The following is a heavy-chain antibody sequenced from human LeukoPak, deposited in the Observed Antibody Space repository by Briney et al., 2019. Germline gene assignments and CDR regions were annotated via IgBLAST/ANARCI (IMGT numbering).Heavy chain of an antibody. CDR2: ICWNRGGI. J-gene: IGHJ5*02. Sequence: SLRLSCAASVFTFDDYVIHCVRHAPGAGLWRGSGICWNRGGIGYADSVRGRFTISRDNAKNSLYLQMNSLRAEDTALYYCAKGRDKYQLLSKNWFDPWGQGTLVTVSS. CDR1: VFTFDDYV. V-gene: IGHV3-9*01. CDR3: AKGRDKYQLLSKNWFDP. D-gene: IGHD2-2*01.